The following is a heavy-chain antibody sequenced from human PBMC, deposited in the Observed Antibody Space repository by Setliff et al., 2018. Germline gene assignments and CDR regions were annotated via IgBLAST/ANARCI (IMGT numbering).Heavy chain of an antibody. V-gene: IGHV1-18*01. CDR2: ISPYSGKT. CDR1: GYNFITLG. J-gene: IGHJ4*02. Sequence: WASVKVSCKTSGYNFITLGINWVRRAPGQGLEWVGWISPYSGKTDYAQKFQDRVIMTIDSATTTAYMELKTLRSDDTAVYYCARGRGPDIVVTIPGDYWGQGTQVTVSS. CDR3: ARGRGPDIVVTIPGDY. D-gene: IGHD2-15*01.